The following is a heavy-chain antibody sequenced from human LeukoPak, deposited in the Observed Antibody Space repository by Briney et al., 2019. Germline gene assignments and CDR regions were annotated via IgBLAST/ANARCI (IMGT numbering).Heavy chain of an antibody. Sequence: GGSLRLSCAASGFTFSGSAIHWVRQSSGKGLEWVGQIDKKDKGYATATAYAASVKGRFTISRDDSINTAYPQMKSLKTEDTALYYCTRDSGTYNWFDPWGQGTLVTVSS. CDR1: GFTFSGSA. CDR2: IDKKDKGYATAT. D-gene: IGHD1-26*01. V-gene: IGHV3-73*01. CDR3: TRDSGTYNWFDP. J-gene: IGHJ5*02.